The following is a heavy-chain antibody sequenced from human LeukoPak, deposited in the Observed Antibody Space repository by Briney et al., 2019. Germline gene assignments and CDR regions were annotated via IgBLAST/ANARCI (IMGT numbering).Heavy chain of an antibody. Sequence: GSLRLPCSATGFTFSYFWMTWVRQAPGKGLQWGANMKQDGSEWYYVDSVKGRFTISRDNAKNSLYLQTNSLRAEDTAVYYCAVGVYLLNYWDQGSLVTVSS. CDR3: AVGVYLLNY. V-gene: IGHV3-7*01. J-gene: IGHJ4*02. D-gene: IGHD2-21*01. CDR1: GFTFSYFW. CDR2: MKQDGSEW.